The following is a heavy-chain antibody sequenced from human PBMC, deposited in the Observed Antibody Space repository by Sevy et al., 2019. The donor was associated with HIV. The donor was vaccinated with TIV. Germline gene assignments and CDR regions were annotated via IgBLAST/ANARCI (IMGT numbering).Heavy chain of an antibody. V-gene: IGHV1-46*02. CDR3: AIGDGTGRCFDS. CDR2: INPTSSST. J-gene: IGHJ4*02. Sequence: ASVKVSCKASGYNFNNYYIHWVRQAPGQGLQWMGVINPTSSSTYYPPKFQGRVTMTRATSTSTVSLDLSCLRSEDTAVYYGAIGDGTGRCFDSWGQGTLVTVSS. CDR1: GYNFNNYY. D-gene: IGHD1-26*01.